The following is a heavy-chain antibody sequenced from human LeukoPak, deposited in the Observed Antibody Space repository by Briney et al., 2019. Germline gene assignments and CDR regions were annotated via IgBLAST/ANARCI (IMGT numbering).Heavy chain of an antibody. CDR2: IYYTGTT. J-gene: IGHJ3*02. D-gene: IGHD3-16*01. Sequence: SETLSLTCTVSGDSISSGGYYWSWVRQHPGKGLEWIGCIYYTGTTYYNTSLQSRVTISVHTSENQISLKLSSVTAADTAVYYCARAPQWGSNPHAFDIWGQGTMVTVSS. V-gene: IGHV4-31*03. CDR1: GDSISSGGYY. CDR3: ARAPQWGSNPHAFDI.